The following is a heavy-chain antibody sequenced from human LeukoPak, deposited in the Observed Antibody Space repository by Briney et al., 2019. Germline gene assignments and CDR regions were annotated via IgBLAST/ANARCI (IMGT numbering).Heavy chain of an antibody. Sequence: ASVRSPCKAPGSTYTSYGISWGRHTPGQGLEWMGGICADNGIPNYAHTSQGRVTMTTDTSTSTAYMELRSLRSDDTAVYYCARDSIGGLELRLNYYYCYSDVGGKGTTVSVSS. D-gene: IGHD1-26*01. J-gene: IGHJ6*03. CDR3: ARDSIGGLELRLNYYYCYSDV. CDR2: ICADNGIP. V-gene: IGHV1-18*01. CDR1: GSTYTSYG.